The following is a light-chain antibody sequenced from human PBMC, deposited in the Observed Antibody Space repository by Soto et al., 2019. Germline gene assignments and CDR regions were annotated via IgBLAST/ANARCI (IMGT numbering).Light chain of an antibody. J-gene: IGLJ1*01. CDR3: SSYTTISTYV. V-gene: IGLV2-14*01. CDR1: SREVGGYNY. CDR2: DVR. Sequence: QSVLTQPASVSGSPGQSITISCTGTSREVGGYNYVSWYQQHPGKAPKLMIYDVRNRPSGVSNRFSGSKSVNTASLTFSGLRAEDEADYYCSSYTTISTYVFGTGTKVT.